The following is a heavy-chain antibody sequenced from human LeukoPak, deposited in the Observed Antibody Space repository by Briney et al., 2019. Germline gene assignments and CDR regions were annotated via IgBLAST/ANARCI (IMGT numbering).Heavy chain of an antibody. V-gene: IGHV3-30*04. D-gene: IGHD6-19*01. J-gene: IGHJ4*02. CDR2: ISYDGSNK. Sequence: RGGSLRLSCAASGFTFSSYAMHWVRQAPGKGLEWVAVISYDGSNKYYADSVKGRFTISRDNSKNTLYLQMNSLRAEDTAVYYCARDVAVAGYYFDYWAREPWSPSPQ. CDR3: ARDVAVAGYYFDY. CDR1: GFTFSSYA.